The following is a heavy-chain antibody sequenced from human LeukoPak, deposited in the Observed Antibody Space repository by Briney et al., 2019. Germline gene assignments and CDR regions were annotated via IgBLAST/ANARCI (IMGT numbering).Heavy chain of an antibody. CDR3: AKVNWCSASCADA. CDR1: GFTFSNSD. J-gene: IGHJ4*02. V-gene: IGHV3-23*01. D-gene: IGHD2-2*01. CDR2: ISGNGYST. Sequence: GGSLRLSCAASGFTFSNSDMNWVRQAPGKGLEWVSGISGNGYSTHYADSVKGRFTISRDNSKNTLSLQMNSLRAEDTAVYYCAKVNWCSASCADAWGQGTLVTVSS.